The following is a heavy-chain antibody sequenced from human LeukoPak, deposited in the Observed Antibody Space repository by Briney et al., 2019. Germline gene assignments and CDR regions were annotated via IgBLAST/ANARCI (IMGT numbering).Heavy chain of an antibody. V-gene: IGHV4-59*01. Sequence: SETLSLTCTVSGGSISSYYWSWIRQPPGKRLEWIGFIYYSGSTNYNPSLKSRVTISVDTSKSQFSLKLSSVTAADSAVYYCARTDYYYGMDVWGQGTTVTVSS. CDR3: ARTDYYYGMDV. CDR1: GGSISSYY. J-gene: IGHJ6*02. CDR2: IYYSGST.